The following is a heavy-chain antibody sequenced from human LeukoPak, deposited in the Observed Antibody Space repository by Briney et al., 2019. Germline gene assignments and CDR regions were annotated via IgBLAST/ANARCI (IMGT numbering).Heavy chain of an antibody. Sequence: SVKVSCKASGGTFSSYTISWVRQAPGQGLEWMGRIIPILGIANYAQRFQGRVTITADKSTSTTYMELSSLRSEDTAVYYCASRVNDFWSGYCLDYWGQGTLVTVSS. J-gene: IGHJ4*02. V-gene: IGHV1-69*02. CDR2: IIPILGIA. CDR1: GGTFSSYT. CDR3: ASRVNDFWSGYCLDY. D-gene: IGHD3-3*01.